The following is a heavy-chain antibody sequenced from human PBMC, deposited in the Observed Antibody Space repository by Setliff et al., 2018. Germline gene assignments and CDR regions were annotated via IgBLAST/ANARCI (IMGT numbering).Heavy chain of an antibody. J-gene: IGHJ3*02. CDR2: ISSSSIYI. CDR3: AKDKYSSGPDAFHI. V-gene: IGHV3-21*01. CDR1: GFTFSDYS. Sequence: GGSLRLSCASSGFTFSDYSMNWVRQAPGKGLEWISSISSSSIYIAYADSVKGRFTISRDNARNSLYLQMNSLRVEDTAVYYCAKDKYSSGPDAFHIWCQGTMVTVSS. D-gene: IGHD3-22*01.